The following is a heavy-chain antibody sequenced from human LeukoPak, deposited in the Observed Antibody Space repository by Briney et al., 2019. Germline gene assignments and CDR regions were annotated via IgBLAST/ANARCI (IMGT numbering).Heavy chain of an antibody. CDR3: ARDPHGDYYFDY. J-gene: IGHJ4*02. D-gene: IGHD4-17*01. V-gene: IGHV1-46*01. CDR2: INPSGGST. Sequence: ASVKVSCKASGYTFTSYYMHWVRQAPGQGLEWLGIINPSGGSTSYAQKFQGRVTMTRDTSTSTVYMELSSLRSEDTAVYYCARDPHGDYYFDYWGQGTLVTVSS. CDR1: GYTFTSYY.